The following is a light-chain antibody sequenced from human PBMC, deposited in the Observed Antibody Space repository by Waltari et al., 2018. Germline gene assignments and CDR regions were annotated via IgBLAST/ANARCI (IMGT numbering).Light chain of an antibody. Sequence: DIQLTQSPSFLSASVGDRVTITCRASQGISSYLAWYQQKPGSAPKLRIYAASTLQSGVPARFGGSGSGTEFTLAISRLQTEDFATYYCQHLNNYPLSFGGGTKVEIK. CDR3: QHLNNYPLS. V-gene: IGKV1-9*01. J-gene: IGKJ4*01. CDR1: QGISSY. CDR2: AAS.